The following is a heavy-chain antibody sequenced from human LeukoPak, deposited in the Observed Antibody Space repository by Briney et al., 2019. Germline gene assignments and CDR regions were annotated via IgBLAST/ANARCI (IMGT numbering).Heavy chain of an antibody. D-gene: IGHD6-19*01. J-gene: IGHJ4*02. CDR2: ISSSGSTM. Sequence: GGSLRLSCAASGFTFSSYEMNWVRQAPGKGLEWVSYISSSGSTMYYADSVKGRFTISRDNAKNSLYLQMNSLRAEDTAVYYCATSYSSGWYYFDYWGQGTLVTVSS. CDR3: ATSYSSGWYYFDY. CDR1: GFTFSSYE. V-gene: IGHV3-48*03.